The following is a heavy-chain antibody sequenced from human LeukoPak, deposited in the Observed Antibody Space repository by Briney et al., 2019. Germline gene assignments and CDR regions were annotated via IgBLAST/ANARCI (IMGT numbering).Heavy chain of an antibody. D-gene: IGHD6-19*01. V-gene: IGHV3-11*04. CDR3: ARGRSSGWYSSPHNWFDP. CDR1: GFTFTDYY. CDR2: TDNSGSAI. J-gene: IGHJ5*02. Sequence: PGGSLRLSCAASGFTFTDYYMTWIRQAPGKGLEWVSYTDNSGSAIYYVDSVKGRFTISRDNSKNTLYLRMNSLRAEDTAVYYCARGRSSGWYSSPHNWFDPWGQGTLVTVSS.